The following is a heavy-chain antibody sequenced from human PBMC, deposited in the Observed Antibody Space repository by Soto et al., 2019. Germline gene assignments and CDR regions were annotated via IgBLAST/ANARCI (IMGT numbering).Heavy chain of an antibody. D-gene: IGHD6-6*01. CDR1: GFTFSSYA. Sequence: QVQLVESGGGVVQPGRSLRLSCAASGFTFSSYAMHWVRQAPGKGLEWVAVISYDGSNKYYADSVKGRFTISRDNSKNTLYLQMNSLRAEDTAVYYCARETMYSSSSRPGVGIDYWGQGTLVTVSS. CDR2: ISYDGSNK. CDR3: ARETMYSSSSRPGVGIDY. V-gene: IGHV3-30-3*01. J-gene: IGHJ4*02.